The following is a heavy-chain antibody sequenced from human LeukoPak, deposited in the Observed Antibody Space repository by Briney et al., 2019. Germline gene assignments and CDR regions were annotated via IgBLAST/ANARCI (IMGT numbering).Heavy chain of an antibody. CDR2: INWNGGST. CDR1: GFTFSSYA. D-gene: IGHD2-2*01. Sequence: GGSLRLSCAASGFTFSSYAMSWVRQAPGKGLEWVSGINWNGGSTGYADSVKGRFTISRDNAKNSLYLQMNSLRAEDTALYHCARDRGYCSSTSCLPGYWGQGTLVTVSS. V-gene: IGHV3-20*01. J-gene: IGHJ4*02. CDR3: ARDRGYCSSTSCLPGY.